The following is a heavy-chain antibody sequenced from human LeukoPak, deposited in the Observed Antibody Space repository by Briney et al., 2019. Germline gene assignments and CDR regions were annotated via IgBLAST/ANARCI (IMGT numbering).Heavy chain of an antibody. Sequence: PGGSLRLSCAASGFTFSSYAMSWVRQAPGKGLEWVSAISGSGGSTYYADSVKGRFTISRDNSKNTLYLQMNSLRAEDTAVYYCAKHILNGYGYGYDPYYFDYWGQGTLVAVSS. CDR3: AKHILNGYGYGYDPYYFDY. J-gene: IGHJ4*02. D-gene: IGHD5-18*01. CDR2: ISGSGGST. V-gene: IGHV3-23*01. CDR1: GFTFSSYA.